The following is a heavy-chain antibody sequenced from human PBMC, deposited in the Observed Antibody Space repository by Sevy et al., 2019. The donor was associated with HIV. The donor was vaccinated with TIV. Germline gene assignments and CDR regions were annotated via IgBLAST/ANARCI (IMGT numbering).Heavy chain of an antibody. D-gene: IGHD1-26*01. CDR2: ISSSSSYI. J-gene: IGHJ6*02. Sequence: GGSLRLSCAASGFTFSSYSMNWVRQAPGKGLEWVSSISSSSSYIYYADSVKGRFTISRDNAKNSLYLQMNSLRAEDTAVYYCARAPRPRSGSYFDYYYYGMDVWGQGTTVTVSS. CDR3: ARAPRPRSGSYFDYYYYGMDV. V-gene: IGHV3-21*01. CDR1: GFTFSSYS.